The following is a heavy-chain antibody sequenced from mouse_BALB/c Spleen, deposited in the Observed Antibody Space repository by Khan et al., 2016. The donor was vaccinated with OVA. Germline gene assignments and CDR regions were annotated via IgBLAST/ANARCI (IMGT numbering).Heavy chain of an antibody. V-gene: IGHV5-6-3*01. Sequence: VQLKESGGGLVQPGGSLKLSCAASGFTFSSYGMSWVRQTPDKRLELVASIISNGGSTYYPDSVKGRFTISRDTAKNPLYLQLSSLKAEDTAMYYCARMTRTINWGQGTTLAVSS. CDR1: GFTFSSYG. CDR2: IISNGGST. CDR3: ARMTRTIN. J-gene: IGHJ2*01.